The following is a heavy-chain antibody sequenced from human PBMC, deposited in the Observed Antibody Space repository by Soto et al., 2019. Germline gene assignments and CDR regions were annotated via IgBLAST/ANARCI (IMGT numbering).Heavy chain of an antibody. V-gene: IGHV3-21*01. CDR3: AKDTYNWNYEYYYYYYGMDV. CDR2: ISSRSDI. D-gene: IGHD1-7*01. CDR1: GFTFSTYS. Sequence: GGSLRLSCVGSGFTFSTYSINWVRQAPGKGLEWVSSISSRSDIYYADSVKGRFTISRDNAKNSVSLQMNSLRAEDTAVYYCAKDTYNWNYEYYYYYYGMDVWGQGTTVTVSS. J-gene: IGHJ6*02.